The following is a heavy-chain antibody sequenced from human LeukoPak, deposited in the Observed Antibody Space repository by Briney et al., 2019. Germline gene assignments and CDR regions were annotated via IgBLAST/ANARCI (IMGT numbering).Heavy chain of an antibody. V-gene: IGHV3-21*04. CDR1: GFTFSSYS. CDR3: ARNVKGFFRADYYYYYYMDV. Sequence: PGGSLRLSCAASGFTFSSYSMNWVRQAPGKGLEWVSSISSSSSYIYYADSVQGRFTISRDNAKNSLYLQMNSLRAEDTAVYYCARNVKGFFRADYYYYYYMDVWGKGTTVTISS. D-gene: IGHD2/OR15-2a*01. CDR2: ISSSSSYI. J-gene: IGHJ6*03.